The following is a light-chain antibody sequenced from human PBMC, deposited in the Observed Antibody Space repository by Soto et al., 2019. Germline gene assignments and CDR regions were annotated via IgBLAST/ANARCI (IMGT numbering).Light chain of an antibody. CDR1: RSDFGTYKL. Sequence: QSALTQPASVSGSPGQSITISCSGTRSDFGTYKLVSWYQQHPGRPPKLVIYEGTERPSGISNRFSASQSGSTASLTISGLQAGDEADYYCSSNADSTTYVFGTGTKGTVL. V-gene: IGLV2-23*01. CDR3: SSNADSTTYV. J-gene: IGLJ1*01. CDR2: EGT.